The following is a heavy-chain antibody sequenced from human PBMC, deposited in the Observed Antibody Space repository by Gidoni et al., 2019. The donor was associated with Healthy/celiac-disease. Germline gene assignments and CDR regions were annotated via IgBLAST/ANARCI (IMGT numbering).Heavy chain of an antibody. CDR3: AREGTAYGFGAWRYYYYGMDV. D-gene: IGHD3-10*01. Sequence: EVQLVESGGGLVEPGGSRRLSCAASGFTFSRHWMSWVRPAPGKGRYWLANITQDVSEKYFVYSVKGRFPLTRDNAKNSLYLQMNSLRAEDTAVYYCAREGTAYGFGAWRYYYYGMDVWGQGTTVTVSS. J-gene: IGHJ6*02. CDR1: GFTFSRHW. V-gene: IGHV3-7*03. CDR2: ITQDVSEK.